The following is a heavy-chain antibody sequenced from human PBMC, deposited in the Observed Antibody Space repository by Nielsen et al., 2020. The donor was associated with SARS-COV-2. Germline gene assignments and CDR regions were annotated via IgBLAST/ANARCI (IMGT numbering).Heavy chain of an antibody. D-gene: IGHD5-18*01. CDR3: ARVAAMEGYFDY. J-gene: IGHJ4*02. Sequence: KVSCKASGGTFRSYAISWVRQAPGQGLEWMGGIIPIFGTANYAQKFQCRVTITADESTSTAYMELSSLRSEDTAVYYCARVAAMEGYFDYWGQGTLVTVSS. V-gene: IGHV1-69*01. CDR2: IIPIFGTA. CDR1: GGTFRSYA.